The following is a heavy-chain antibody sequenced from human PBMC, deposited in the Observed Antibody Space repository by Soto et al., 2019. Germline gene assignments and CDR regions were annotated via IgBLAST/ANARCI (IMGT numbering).Heavy chain of an antibody. CDR3: ARVGANFYYSGMDV. Sequence: EVQLVESGGGLVQPGGSLRLSCAASGFTFSRYEMNWVRQAPGKGVEWVAYISRSSSTINYADSVKGRFTISRDNAKNSLYLQMNSLRAEDTALYYCARVGANFYYSGMDVWGQGTTVTVSS. J-gene: IGHJ6*02. CDR2: ISRSSSTI. CDR1: GFTFSRYE. V-gene: IGHV3-48*03.